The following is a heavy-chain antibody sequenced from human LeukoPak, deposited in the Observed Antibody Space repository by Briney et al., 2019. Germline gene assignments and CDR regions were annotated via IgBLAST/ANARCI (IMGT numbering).Heavy chain of an antibody. D-gene: IGHD6-13*01. CDR1: GGTFSSYA. CDR2: IIPIFGTA. V-gene: IGHV1-69*05. J-gene: IGHJ6*03. CDR3: VSAGYYYYYMDV. Sequence: VASVKVSCKASGGTFSSYAVSWVRQAPGQGLEWMGRIIPIFGTANYAQKFQGRVTITTDESTSTAYMELSSLRSEDTAVYYCVSAGYYYYYMDVWGKGTTVTVSS.